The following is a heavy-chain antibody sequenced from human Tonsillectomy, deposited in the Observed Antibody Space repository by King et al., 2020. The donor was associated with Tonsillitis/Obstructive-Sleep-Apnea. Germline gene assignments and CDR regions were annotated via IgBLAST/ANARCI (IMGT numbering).Heavy chain of an antibody. CDR3: VRRLVEVAGFTTWFDT. Sequence: QLQESGPGLVKPSETLSLTCTVSGGSITDSSFYWGWIRQAPGKGLEWIGSVSSDASAYYNPSLNGRSTISVDPAKIQFSLKVTSVTAADTAVYYCVRRLVEVAGFTTWFDTWGLGTLVTVSS. D-gene: IGHD2-15*01. CDR2: VSSDASA. CDR1: GGSITDSSFY. V-gene: IGHV4-39*01. J-gene: IGHJ5*02.